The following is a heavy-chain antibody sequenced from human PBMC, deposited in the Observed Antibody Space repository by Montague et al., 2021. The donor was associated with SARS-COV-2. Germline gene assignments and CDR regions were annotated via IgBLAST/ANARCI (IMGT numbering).Heavy chain of an antibody. CDR2: IYYSGST. CDR3: ARGRVLTIFGVVGAFDX. J-gene: IGHJ3*02. V-gene: IGHV4-31*03. CDR1: GGSISSGGYY. D-gene: IGHD3-3*01. Sequence: TLSLTCTVSGGSISSGGYYWGWIRQHPGKGLEWIGYIYYSGSTYYNPSLKSRVTISVDTSKNQFSLKLSSVTAADTAVYYCARGRVLTIFGVVGAFDXWGQGTMVTVSS.